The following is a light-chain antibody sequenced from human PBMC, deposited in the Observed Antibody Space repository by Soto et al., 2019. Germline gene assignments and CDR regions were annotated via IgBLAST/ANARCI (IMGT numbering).Light chain of an antibody. Sequence: EIVTTQSPATLSVSPGERATLSCRASQSVSSNLAWYQQKPGQAPRLLIYGASTRATGIPARFSGSGSGTEFTLTISSLQSEDFAVYYCRQYNNWRTFGQGTKV. CDR3: RQYNNWRT. CDR1: QSVSSN. CDR2: GAS. J-gene: IGKJ1*01. V-gene: IGKV3-15*01.